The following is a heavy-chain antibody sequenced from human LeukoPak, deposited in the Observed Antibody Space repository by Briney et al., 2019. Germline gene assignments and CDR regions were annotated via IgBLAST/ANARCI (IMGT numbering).Heavy chain of an antibody. CDR3: AKARSNYDSSGYYYHMGAFDI. CDR1: GFTFSSYG. CDR2: IWYDESIK. D-gene: IGHD3-22*01. Sequence: GGSLRLSCAASGFTFSSYGMHWVRQAPGKGLEWVAVIWYDESIKYYADFVKGVFTISSDNSKNTLYLQMNRLRAEDTAVYYCAKARSNYDSSGYYYHMGAFDIWGQGTLVTVSS. V-gene: IGHV3-33*06. J-gene: IGHJ3*02.